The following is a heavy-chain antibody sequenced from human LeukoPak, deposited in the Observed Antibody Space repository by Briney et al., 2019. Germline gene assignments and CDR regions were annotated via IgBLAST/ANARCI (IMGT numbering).Heavy chain of an antibody. V-gene: IGHV3-48*03. CDR1: GFTFSSYE. CDR3: ARAFLIVVAADAFDI. CDR2: ISSSGSTI. Sequence: GGSLRLSCAASGFTFSSYEMNWVRQAPRKGLEWVSYISSSGSTIYYADSVKGRFTISRDNAKNSLYLQMNSLRAEDTAVYYCARAFLIVVAADAFDIWGQGTMVTVSS. J-gene: IGHJ3*02. D-gene: IGHD3-22*01.